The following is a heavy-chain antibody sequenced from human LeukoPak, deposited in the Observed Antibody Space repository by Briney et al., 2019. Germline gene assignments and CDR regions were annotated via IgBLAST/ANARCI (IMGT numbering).Heavy chain of an antibody. V-gene: IGHV3-23*01. Sequence: QPGGSLRLSCAASGFTFSSYAMSWVRQAPGKGLEWVSGVTGSGANTFYADSVKGRFTISRDNSKNTLYLQMNSLRAEDMAVYFCAKLDYYDTHWGQGTLVTVSS. D-gene: IGHD3-22*01. J-gene: IGHJ4*02. CDR1: GFTFSSYA. CDR3: AKLDYYDTH. CDR2: VTGSGANT.